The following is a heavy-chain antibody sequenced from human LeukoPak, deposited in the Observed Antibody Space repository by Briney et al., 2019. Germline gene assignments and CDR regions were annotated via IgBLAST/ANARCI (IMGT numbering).Heavy chain of an antibody. D-gene: IGHD6-19*01. CDR1: GFTFSNYG. CDR2: IQYDGSGQ. Sequence: GGSLRLSCAASGFTFSNYGMHWVRQAPGKGLEWVAFIQYDGSGQYYADAVKGRFTFSRDNFKHTLYLQMNSLRPEDTAVYYCAKGSGWYLDYWGQGTLVTVSS. V-gene: IGHV3-30*02. CDR3: AKGSGWYLDY. J-gene: IGHJ4*02.